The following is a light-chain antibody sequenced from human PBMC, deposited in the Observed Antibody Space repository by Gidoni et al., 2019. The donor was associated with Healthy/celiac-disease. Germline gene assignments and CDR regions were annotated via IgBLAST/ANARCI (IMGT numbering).Light chain of an antibody. CDR2: GAS. Sequence: EIVMTQAPATLSESPGERATLSCRASQSVSSNVAWYQQKPGQAPRLLIYGASARATGIPARFRGSGSVTVFTLTIRSLQSEDFAVYYCQQYNNWPPITFGGGTRVEIK. V-gene: IGKV3-15*01. CDR3: QQYNNWPPIT. CDR1: QSVSSN. J-gene: IGKJ4*01.